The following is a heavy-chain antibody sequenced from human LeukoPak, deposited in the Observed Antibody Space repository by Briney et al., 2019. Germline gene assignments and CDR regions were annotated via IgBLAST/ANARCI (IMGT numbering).Heavy chain of an antibody. V-gene: IGHV3-66*01. CDR1: VTVRSNY. CDR3: ARAHDRGYYYGFDY. Sequence: GSLRLSCAASVTVRSNYMSWVRQAPGKGLEWVSVIYSAGNTYYADSVQGRFTMSRENPENTLYLHMNSLRAEDTAVYYCARAHDRGYYYGFDYWGQGTLVTVSS. J-gene: IGHJ4*02. D-gene: IGHD3-22*01. CDR2: IYSAGNT.